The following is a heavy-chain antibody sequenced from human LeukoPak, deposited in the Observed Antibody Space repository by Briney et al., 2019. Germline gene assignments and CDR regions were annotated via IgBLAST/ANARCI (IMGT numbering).Heavy chain of an antibody. CDR1: GFTFSSYS. Sequence: GGSLRLSCAASGFTFSSYSMNWVRQAPGKGLEWLSSISSSSSYIYYADSVKGRFTISRDNAKNSLYLQMNSLRAEDTAVHYCARGQWIQLWHPDYWGQGTLVTVSS. D-gene: IGHD5-18*01. J-gene: IGHJ4*02. CDR2: ISSSSSYI. CDR3: ARGQWIQLWHPDY. V-gene: IGHV3-21*01.